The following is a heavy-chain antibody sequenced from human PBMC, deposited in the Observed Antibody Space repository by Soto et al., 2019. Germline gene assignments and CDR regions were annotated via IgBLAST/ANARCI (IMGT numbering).Heavy chain of an antibody. CDR2: TYYRSKWYN. V-gene: IGHV6-1*01. CDR3: ARDLAGTTFVDYYGMDV. CDR1: GDSLSNNNVA. Sequence: GDSLSNNNVAWNWIRQSPSRGLEWLGRTYYRSKWYNDYAVSVKSRITINPDTSKNQFSLQLNSVTPEDTAVYYCARDLAGTTFVDYYGMDVWGQGTTVTVSS. D-gene: IGHD1-7*01. J-gene: IGHJ6*02.